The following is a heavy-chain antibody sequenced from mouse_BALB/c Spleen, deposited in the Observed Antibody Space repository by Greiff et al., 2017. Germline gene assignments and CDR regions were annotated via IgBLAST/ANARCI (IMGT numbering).Heavy chain of an antibody. D-gene: IGHD1-1*01. CDR1: GFNIKDTY. CDR2: IDPANGNT. Sequence: EVMLVESGAELVKPGASVKLSCTASGFNIKDTYMHWVKQRPEQGLEWIGRIDPANGNTKYDPKFQGKATITADTSSNTAYLQLSSLTSEDTAVYYCAHITTVDYAMDYWGQGTSVTVSS. CDR3: AHITTVDYAMDY. J-gene: IGHJ4*01. V-gene: IGHV14-3*02.